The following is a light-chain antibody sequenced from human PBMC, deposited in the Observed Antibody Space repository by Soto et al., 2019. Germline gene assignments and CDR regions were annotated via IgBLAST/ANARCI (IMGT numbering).Light chain of an antibody. J-gene: IGKJ2*01. V-gene: IGKV3-20*01. CDR1: QSVSSSY. CDR2: GAS. Sequence: EIVLTQSPGTLSLSPGERATLSCRASQSVSSSYLAWYQQRLGQAPRLLIYGASSRATGIPDRFSGSGSGTAFALTISRLGHEDFAVYYCQQYGSSPETFGQGTKLEMK. CDR3: QQYGSSPET.